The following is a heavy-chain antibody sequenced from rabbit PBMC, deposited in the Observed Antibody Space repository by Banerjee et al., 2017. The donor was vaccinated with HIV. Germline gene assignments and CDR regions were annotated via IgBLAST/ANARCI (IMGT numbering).Heavy chain of an antibody. CDR2: IYAGSSPNT. CDR1: GFSLSSYT. D-gene: IGHD1-1*01. Sequence: QSLEESGGDLVKPGASLTLTCTASGFSLSSYTMGWVRQAPGKGLEWIACIYAGSSPNTYYASWAKGRFTVSKTSSTTVTLQMTSLTAADTATYFCARDPPSSSVVAGYFALRGPGTLVTVS. V-gene: IGHV1S40*01. CDR3: ARDPPSSSVVAGYFAL. J-gene: IGHJ4*01.